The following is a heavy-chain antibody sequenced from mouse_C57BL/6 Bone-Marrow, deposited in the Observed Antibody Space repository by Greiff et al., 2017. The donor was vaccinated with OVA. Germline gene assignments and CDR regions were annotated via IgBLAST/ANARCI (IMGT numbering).Heavy chain of an antibody. CDR2: ITPNNGGT. CDR3: ARSFMTAVDWYFDV. CDR1: GYTFTDYY. D-gene: IGHD1-1*01. J-gene: IGHJ1*03. Sequence: VQLQQSGPELVKPGASVKISCKASGYTFTDYYMNWVKQSHGKSLEWIGDITPNNGGTRYNQKFKGKATLTVDKSSSTAYMERRSLTYEDSAGYYCARSFMTAVDWYFDVWGTGTTVTVSS. V-gene: IGHV1-26*01.